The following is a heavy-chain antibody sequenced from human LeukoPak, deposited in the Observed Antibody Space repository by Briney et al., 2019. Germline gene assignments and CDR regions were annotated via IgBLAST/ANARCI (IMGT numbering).Heavy chain of an antibody. CDR2: LDPEDGET. D-gene: IGHD6-13*01. Sequence: GASVKVSCKVSGYTLTELSMHWVRQAPGKGLEWMGGLDPEDGETIYAQKFQGRVTMTEDTSTDTAYMELSSLRSEDTAVYYCATSGGGSSWSDPLYYYYYMDVWGKGTTVTVSS. CDR1: GYTLTELS. CDR3: ATSGGGSSWSDPLYYYYYMDV. J-gene: IGHJ6*03. V-gene: IGHV1-24*01.